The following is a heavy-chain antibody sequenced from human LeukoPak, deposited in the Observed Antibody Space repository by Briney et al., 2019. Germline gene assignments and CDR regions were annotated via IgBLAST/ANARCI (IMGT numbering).Heavy chain of an antibody. V-gene: IGHV3-48*01. J-gene: IGHJ3*02. D-gene: IGHD2-15*01. CDR3: ARDRCSGGSCYSSVDAFDI. CDR1: GFPFSSYS. Sequence: GGSLRLSCAASGFPFSSYSMNWVRQAPGKGLEWVSYISSSSSTIYYADSVKGRFTISRDNAKNSLYLQMNSLRAEDTAVYYCARDRCSGGSCYSSVDAFDIWGQGTMVTVSS. CDR2: ISSSSSTI.